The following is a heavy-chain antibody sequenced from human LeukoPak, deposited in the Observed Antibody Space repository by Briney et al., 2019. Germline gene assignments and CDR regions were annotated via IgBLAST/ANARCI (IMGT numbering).Heavy chain of an antibody. V-gene: IGHV3-15*05. CDR3: TSYNAGAFHH. J-gene: IGHJ4*02. CDR1: GGSISSYY. Sequence: ETLSLTCTVSGGSISSYYWSWVRQSPGKGLEWVGRISSKSDGGTADYAAPVKGRFTISRDDSKDTVYLQMSSLKTEDTAVYYCTSYNAGAFHHWGQGTLATVSS. D-gene: IGHD1-1*01. CDR2: ISSKSDGGTA.